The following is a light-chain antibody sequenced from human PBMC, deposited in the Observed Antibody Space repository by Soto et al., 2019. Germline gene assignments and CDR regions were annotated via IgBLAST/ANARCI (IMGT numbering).Light chain of an antibody. V-gene: IGKV1-9*01. Sequence: DIQLTQSPSFLSASVGDRVTITCRASQGISSYVAWYQQKPGKAPKLLIYAASTLQSGAPSRFSGSVSGTEFTLTISSLQPEDFATYYCQHLDSYSTVGQGTRLDIK. J-gene: IGKJ5*01. CDR2: AAS. CDR1: QGISSY. CDR3: QHLDSYST.